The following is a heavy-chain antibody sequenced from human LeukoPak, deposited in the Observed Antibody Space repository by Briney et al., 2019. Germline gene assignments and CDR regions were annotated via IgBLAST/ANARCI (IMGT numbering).Heavy chain of an antibody. CDR3: AKDEGGGATAFDY. D-gene: IGHD2-21*02. J-gene: IGHJ4*02. V-gene: IGHV4-39*07. CDR2: IYYSGST. Sequence: PSETLSLTCTVSGGSISSSSYYWGWIRQPPGKGLEWIGSIYYSGSTYYNLSLKSRVTISVDTSKNQFSLKLSSVTAADTAVYYCAKDEGGGATAFDYWGQGILVTVSS. CDR1: GGSISSSSYY.